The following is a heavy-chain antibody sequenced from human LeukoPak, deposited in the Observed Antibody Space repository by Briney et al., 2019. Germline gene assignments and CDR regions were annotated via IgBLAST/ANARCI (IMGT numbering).Heavy chain of an antibody. Sequence: GGSLRLSCAASGFTFSSYSMNWVRQAPGKGLEWVSYISSSSSTIYYADPVKGRFTISRDNAKNSLYLQMNSLRAEDTAVYYCARVGDIVVVVAATPLPPDYWGQGTLVTVSS. CDR1: GFTFSSYS. V-gene: IGHV3-48*04. CDR2: ISSSSSTI. CDR3: ARVGDIVVVVAATPLPPDY. D-gene: IGHD2-15*01. J-gene: IGHJ4*02.